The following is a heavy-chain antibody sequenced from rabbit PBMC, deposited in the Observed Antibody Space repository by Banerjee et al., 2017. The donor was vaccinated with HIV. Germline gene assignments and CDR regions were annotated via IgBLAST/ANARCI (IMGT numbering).Heavy chain of an antibody. D-gene: IGHD4-1*01. Sequence: QEQLVESGGDLVKPEGSLTLTCTASGFSFNNKYVMCWVRQAPGKGLEWIACINTSSGNTVYASWAKGRFTISKTSSTTVTLQMTSLTAADMATYFCARDLAGAIGWNFNLWGPGTLVTVS. J-gene: IGHJ4*01. V-gene: IGHV1S45*01. CDR3: ARDLAGAIGWNFNL. CDR1: GFSFNNKYV. CDR2: INTSSGNT.